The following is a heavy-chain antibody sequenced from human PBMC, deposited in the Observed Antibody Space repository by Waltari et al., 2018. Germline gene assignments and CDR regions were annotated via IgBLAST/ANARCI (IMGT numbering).Heavy chain of an antibody. J-gene: IGHJ4*02. CDR3: ARQAFEWDDHYLDH. V-gene: IGHV3-48*03. Sequence: EVQLVESGGGSLQPGGSLRLSCSTSGFSFNGFDMPWVRQAPGKGLEWLAVSGTNPTALYYADSVRGRFTISRDNAKNKLYLQMNSLRAEDTAVYYCARQAFEWDDHYLDHWGQGTLVTVSS. CDR2: SGTNPTAL. CDR1: GFSFNGFD. D-gene: IGHD3-3*01.